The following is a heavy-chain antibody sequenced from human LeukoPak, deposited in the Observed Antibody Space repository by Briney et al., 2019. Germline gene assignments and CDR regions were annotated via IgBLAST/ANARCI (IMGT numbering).Heavy chain of an antibody. CDR1: GGSFSGYL. CDR3: TRSGLTGMRKYPRADYYYYGMDV. J-gene: IGHJ6*02. Sequence: KTSETLSLTCTVSGGSFSGYLWSWLRQSPGKGLEWIGEINYNSEITNYNPSLKSRLTMSVDTSKNQFSLKLSSVTVADTAVYYCTRSGLTGMRKYPRADYYYYGMDVWGQGTAVTVS. V-gene: IGHV4-34*01. D-gene: IGHD1-14*01. CDR2: INYNSEIT.